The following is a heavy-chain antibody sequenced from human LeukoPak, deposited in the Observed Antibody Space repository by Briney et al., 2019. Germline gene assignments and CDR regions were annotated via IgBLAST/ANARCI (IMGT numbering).Heavy chain of an antibody. CDR2: MYHSGNT. D-gene: IGHD2-15*01. J-gene: IGHJ5*02. Sequence: SETLSLSCSVSGYSISSAYYWGWIRQPPEKGLEWIGNMYHSGNTYYNPSLRSRVSISLDTSRNQFSLKLSSVTAADTAVYYCARSEAATWFDPWGQGTLVTVSS. CDR1: GYSISSAYY. V-gene: IGHV4-38-2*02. CDR3: ARSEAATWFDP.